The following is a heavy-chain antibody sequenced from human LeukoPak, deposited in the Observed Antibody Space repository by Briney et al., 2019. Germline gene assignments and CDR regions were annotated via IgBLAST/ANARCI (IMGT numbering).Heavy chain of an antibody. J-gene: IGHJ4*02. V-gene: IGHV3-23*01. CDR1: GFTFSSYA. CDR3: AKRRGYYYDSSGYAMDQ. CDR2: ISGSGGST. Sequence: GGSLRLSCAASGFTFSSYAMSWVRQAPGKGLEWVSAISGSGGSTYYADSVKGRFTISRDKSKNTVYLQMNSLRAEDTAVYYCAKRRGYYYDSSGYAMDQWGQGTLVTVSS. D-gene: IGHD3-22*01.